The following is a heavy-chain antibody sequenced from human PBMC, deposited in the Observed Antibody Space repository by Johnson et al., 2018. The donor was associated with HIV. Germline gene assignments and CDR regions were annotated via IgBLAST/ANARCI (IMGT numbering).Heavy chain of an antibody. D-gene: IGHD2/OR15-2a*01. V-gene: IGHV3-20*04. J-gene: IGHJ3*02. Sequence: EVQLVESGGNVVQPGRSLRLSCAASGFTFDDYGMSWVRQAPGKGLEWVSGINWNGGNTGYADSVKGRFTISRDNAKNSLYLQMNSLRAEDTAVYYCAREWGGKWNMAFDIWGQGTMVTVSS. CDR1: GFTFDDYG. CDR2: INWNGGNT. CDR3: AREWGGKWNMAFDI.